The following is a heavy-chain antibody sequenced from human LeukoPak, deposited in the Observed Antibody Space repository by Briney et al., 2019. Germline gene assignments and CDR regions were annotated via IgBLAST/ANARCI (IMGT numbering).Heavy chain of an antibody. CDR3: ARDVGYYDSPLDY. CDR2: ISSSSSTI. V-gene: IGHV3-48*01. J-gene: IGHJ4*02. Sequence: SGGSLRLSCAASGFTFSSYSMNWVRQAPGKGLEWVSYISSSSSTIYYADSVKGRFTISRDNAKNSLYLQMNSLRAEDTAVYYCARDVGYYDSPLDYWGQGTLVTVSS. D-gene: IGHD3-22*01. CDR1: GFTFSSYS.